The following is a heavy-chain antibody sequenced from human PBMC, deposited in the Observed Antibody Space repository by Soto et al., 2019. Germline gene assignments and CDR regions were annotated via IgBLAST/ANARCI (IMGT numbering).Heavy chain of an antibody. Sequence: QVQLQQWGAGLLKPSETLSLTCAVYGGSLSDYYWNWLRQPPGKGLEWIGEVNHRGSSSYNPSLKRRVDISVDTAMTQFSLKLRSVTAADTAVYYCARYQWNPGAFDPWGPGTQVIVSS. CDR2: VNHRGSS. CDR1: GGSLSDYY. CDR3: ARYQWNPGAFDP. D-gene: IGHD1-20*01. V-gene: IGHV4-34*01. J-gene: IGHJ5*02.